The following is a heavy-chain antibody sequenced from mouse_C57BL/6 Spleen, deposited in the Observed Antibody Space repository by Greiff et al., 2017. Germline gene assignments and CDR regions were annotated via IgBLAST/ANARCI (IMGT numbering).Heavy chain of an antibody. CDR1: GYTFTSYW. V-gene: IGHV1-55*01. CDR3: ARDGSSSFAD. CDR2: IYPGSGST. Sequence: QVHVKQPGAELVKPGASVKMSCKASGYTFTSYWITWVKQRPGQGLEWIGDIYPGSGSTNYNEKFKSKATLTVDTSSSTAYMQLSSLTSEDSAVYYCARDGSSSFADWGQGTLVTVSA. D-gene: IGHD1-1*01. J-gene: IGHJ3*01.